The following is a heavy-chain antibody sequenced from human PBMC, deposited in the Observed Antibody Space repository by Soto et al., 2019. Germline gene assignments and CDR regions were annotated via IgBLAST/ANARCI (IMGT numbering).Heavy chain of an antibody. J-gene: IGHJ4*02. V-gene: IGHV3-15*01. Sequence: GGSLRLSCAASGFTFSNAWMSWVRQAPGKGLEWVGRIKSKTDGGTTDYAAPVKGRFTISRDDSKNTLYLQMNSLKTEDTAVYYCTTVIPKGLYYFDYWGQGTLVTVSS. CDR2: IKSKTDGGTT. D-gene: IGHD2-2*01. CDR3: TTVIPKGLYYFDY. CDR1: GFTFSNAW.